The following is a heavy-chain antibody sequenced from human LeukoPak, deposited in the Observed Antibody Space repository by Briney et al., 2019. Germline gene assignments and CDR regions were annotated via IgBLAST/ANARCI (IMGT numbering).Heavy chain of an antibody. V-gene: IGHV3-48*03. CDR3: ARGEYYYGSETYNWFDP. CDR2: ISSSGSTI. Sequence: PGGSLRLSCAASGFTFSSYEMHWVRQAPGKGLEWVSYISSSGSTIYYADSVKGRFTISRDNAKNSLYLQMNSLRAEDTAVYYCARGEYYYGSETYNWFDPWGQGTLVTVSS. CDR1: GFTFSSYE. D-gene: IGHD3-10*01. J-gene: IGHJ5*02.